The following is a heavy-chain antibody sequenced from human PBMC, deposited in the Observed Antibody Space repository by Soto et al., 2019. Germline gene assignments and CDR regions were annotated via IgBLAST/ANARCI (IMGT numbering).Heavy chain of an antibody. CDR2: ISYSGSP. J-gene: IGHJ1*01. D-gene: IGHD1-26*01. V-gene: IGHV4-30-4*01. CDR3: ARAWDF. CDR1: GFSVSRDYQ. Sequence: PXETLSLTCTVAGFSVSRDYQWIWIHQPPGKGLEWIGHISYSGSPYYHPSLRSRLSISVDTSKNQFSLKVKSVTAADTAVYYCARAWDFWGQGTLVTVSS.